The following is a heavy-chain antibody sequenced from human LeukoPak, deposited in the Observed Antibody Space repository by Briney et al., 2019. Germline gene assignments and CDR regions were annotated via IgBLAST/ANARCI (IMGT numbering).Heavy chain of an antibody. D-gene: IGHD3-10*01. Sequence: ASVKVSCKASGYTFLNYYMHWVRQAPGQGLEWMGIINPSGGSTTYAQKIQGRVTLTRDTSTSTVYMELSSLRSEDTSVYYCARGGYGSGRRLGMDVWGQGTTVTVSS. V-gene: IGHV1-46*01. CDR3: ARGGYGSGRRLGMDV. J-gene: IGHJ6*02. CDR1: GYTFLNYY. CDR2: INPSGGST.